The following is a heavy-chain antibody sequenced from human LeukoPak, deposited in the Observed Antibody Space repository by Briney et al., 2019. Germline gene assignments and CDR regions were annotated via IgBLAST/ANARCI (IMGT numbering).Heavy chain of an antibody. J-gene: IGHJ4*02. Sequence: ASVKVSCKASGYTFTTYGISWVRQAPGQGLEWMGWISAYNGDTNYAQRLQGRVTMTTDTSTSTAYMELRSLRSDDTAVYYCARDLGIAVAGRVDYWGQGTLVTVSS. CDR3: ARDLGIAVAGRVDY. D-gene: IGHD6-19*01. CDR1: GYTFTTYG. V-gene: IGHV1-18*01. CDR2: ISAYNGDT.